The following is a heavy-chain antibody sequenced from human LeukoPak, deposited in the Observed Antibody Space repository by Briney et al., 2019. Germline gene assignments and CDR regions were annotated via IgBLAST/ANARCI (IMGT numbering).Heavy chain of an antibody. CDR1: GFTFSEHY. D-gene: IGHD6-6*01. CDR2: ISNSGRTI. V-gene: IGHV3-11*04. Sequence: GGSLRLSCAASGFTFSEHYMSWIRQAPGKGLEWVSYISNSGRTIYYADSVKGRFIISRGNAENSLYLQMNSLRAEDTAVYYCARVIATRPHYHYYMDVWGKGTTVTASS. J-gene: IGHJ6*03. CDR3: ARVIATRPHYHYYMDV.